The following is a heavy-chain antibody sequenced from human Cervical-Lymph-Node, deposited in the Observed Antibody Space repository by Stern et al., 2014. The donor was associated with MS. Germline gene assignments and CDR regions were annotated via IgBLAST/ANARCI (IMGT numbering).Heavy chain of an antibody. Sequence: VQLVQSGAEVKKPGESLKISCKISGYSFTIYYIAWVRQMPGQGLEWMGVIYPYASDTTYSPSFQGKATISADKSITTAYLQWSSLRASDTAMYYCARHVQGFDFWGQGTLVTVSS. CDR1: GYSFTIYY. CDR3: ARHVQGFDF. V-gene: IGHV5-51*01. CDR2: IYPYASDT. J-gene: IGHJ4*02.